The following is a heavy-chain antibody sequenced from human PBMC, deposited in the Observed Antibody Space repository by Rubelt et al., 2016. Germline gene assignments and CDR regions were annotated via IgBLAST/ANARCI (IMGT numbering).Heavy chain of an antibody. CDR1: GYTFTGYY. V-gene: IGHV1-2*02. CDR3: ARGNSGYDYGLGD. D-gene: IGHD5-12*01. CDR2: MNPNSGGT. Sequence: QVQLVQSGAEVKKPGASVTVSCKASGYTFTGYYMHWVRQAPGQGLEWMGWMNPNSGGTYYAQRFQGRVTVSRVTAVSTAYMELRRLTSDATAVYYCARGNSGYDYGLGDWGQGTLVTVSS. J-gene: IGHJ4*02.